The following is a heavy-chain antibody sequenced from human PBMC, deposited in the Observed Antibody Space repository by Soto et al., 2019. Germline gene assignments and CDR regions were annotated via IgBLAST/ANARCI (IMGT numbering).Heavy chain of an antibody. CDR2: ISYSGST. D-gene: IGHD3-22*01. V-gene: IGHV4-31*03. CDR3: ARCPYYYDSSGSAFDI. CDR1: GGSIGSGGYY. J-gene: IGHJ3*02. Sequence: PSETLSLTCTVSGGSIGSGGYYWSWILQHPGKGLEWIGYISYSGSTYYNPSLKSRVTISVATSKNQFSLKLSSVTAADTAVYYCARCPYYYDSSGSAFDIWGQGTMVPVSS.